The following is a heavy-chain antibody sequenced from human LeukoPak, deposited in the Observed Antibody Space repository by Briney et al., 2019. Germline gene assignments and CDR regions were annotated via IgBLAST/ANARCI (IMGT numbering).Heavy chain of an antibody. J-gene: IGHJ6*04. CDR2: ISNSGSDK. CDR1: GFMFSSYE. Sequence: GGSLRLSCAASGFMFSSYETNWVRQAPGKGLEWVSYISNSGSDKYYADSVKGRFTISRDNAKNSLYLQMNSLRAEDTAVYYCARGYLRYYYMDVWGKGTTVTVSS. D-gene: IGHD3-10*01. CDR3: ARGYLRYYYMDV. V-gene: IGHV3-48*03.